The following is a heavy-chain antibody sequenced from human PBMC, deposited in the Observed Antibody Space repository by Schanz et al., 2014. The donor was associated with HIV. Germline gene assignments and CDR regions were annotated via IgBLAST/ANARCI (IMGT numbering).Heavy chain of an antibody. V-gene: IGHV3-23*01. CDR3: AKGLTIWLQPPFDY. J-gene: IGHJ4*02. CDR2: ISESGSRS. Sequence: EVQLLESGGGLEQPGGSLRLTCAASGFTFNNYAMTWVRQAPGKGLEWVSSISESGSRSYYADSVNGRFTISRDNSKNTLYLQMNSLRAEDTAVYYCAKGLTIWLQPPFDYWGQGTLVTVSS. D-gene: IGHD5-12*01. CDR1: GFTFNNYA.